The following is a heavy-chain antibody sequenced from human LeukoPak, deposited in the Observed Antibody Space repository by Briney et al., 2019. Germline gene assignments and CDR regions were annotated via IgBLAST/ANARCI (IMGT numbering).Heavy chain of an antibody. J-gene: IGHJ4*02. CDR1: GFTFTGYY. Sequence: ASVKVSCKASGFTFTGYYMRWVRRAPGQGLEWMGWINPNSGGTNYAQKFQGRVTMTRDTSISTAYMELSRLRSDDTAVYYCARLRSSPVYWGQGALVTVSS. CDR2: INPNSGGT. D-gene: IGHD1-26*01. V-gene: IGHV1-2*02. CDR3: ARLRSSPVY.